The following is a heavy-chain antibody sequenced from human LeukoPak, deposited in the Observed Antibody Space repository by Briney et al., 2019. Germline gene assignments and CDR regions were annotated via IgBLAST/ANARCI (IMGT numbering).Heavy chain of an antibody. Sequence: SVTVSFTASGFTFTISAMQWVRQARGQRLEWIGWIVVGSGNTNYSQKFQERVTITRDMSTSTAYMELSSLRSEDTAVYYCAADRGFGPLLRYYDSSGYAFDIWGQGTMVTVSS. V-gene: IGHV1-58*02. CDR2: IVVGSGNT. CDR3: AADRGFGPLLRYYDSSGYAFDI. D-gene: IGHD3-22*01. CDR1: GFTFTISA. J-gene: IGHJ3*02.